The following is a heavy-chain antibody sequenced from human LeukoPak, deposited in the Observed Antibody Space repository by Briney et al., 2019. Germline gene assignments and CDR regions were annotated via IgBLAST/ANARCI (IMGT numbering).Heavy chain of an antibody. J-gene: IGHJ4*02. CDR2: ISWNSGSI. CDR3: AKSRYCSSTSCYLPQTDFDY. V-gene: IGHV3-9*01. D-gene: IGHD2-2*01. Sequence: GRSLRLPCAASGFTFDDYAMHWVRQAPGKGLEWVSGISWNSGSIGYADSVKGRFTISRDNAKNSLYLQMNSLRAEDTALYYCAKSRYCSSTSCYLPQTDFDYWGQGTLVTVSS. CDR1: GFTFDDYA.